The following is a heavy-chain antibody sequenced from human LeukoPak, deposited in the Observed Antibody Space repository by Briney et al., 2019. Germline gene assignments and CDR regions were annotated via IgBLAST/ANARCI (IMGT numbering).Heavy chain of an antibody. Sequence: SETLSLTCTVSGGSISSGGYYWSWIRQHPGKGLEWIGYIYYSGSTYYNPSLKSRVTISVDTSKNQFSLKLSSVTAADTAVYHCAREGGVLPVDYWGQGTLVTVSS. J-gene: IGHJ4*02. CDR2: IYYSGST. CDR1: GGSISSGGYY. CDR3: AREGGVLPVDY. D-gene: IGHD4/OR15-4a*01. V-gene: IGHV4-31*03.